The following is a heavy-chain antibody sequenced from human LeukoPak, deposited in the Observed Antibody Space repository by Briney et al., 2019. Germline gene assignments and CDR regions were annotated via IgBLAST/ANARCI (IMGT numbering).Heavy chain of an antibody. J-gene: IGHJ5*02. D-gene: IGHD2-15*01. Sequence: PSETLSLTCAVSGGSISSGGYSWSWIRQPPGKGLEWIGYIYHSGSTYYNPSLKSRVTISVDRSKNQFSLKLSSVTAADTAVYYCARLRAVAAIGGWFDPWGQGTLVTVSS. CDR2: IYHSGST. CDR3: ARLRAVAAIGGWFDP. V-gene: IGHV4-30-2*01. CDR1: GGSISSGGYS.